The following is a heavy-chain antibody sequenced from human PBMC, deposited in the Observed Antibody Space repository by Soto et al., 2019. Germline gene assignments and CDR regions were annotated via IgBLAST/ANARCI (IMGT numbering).Heavy chain of an antibody. CDR2: IKQDGSEK. D-gene: IGHD3-3*01. J-gene: IGHJ6*02. V-gene: IGHV3-7*01. Sequence: EVQLVESGGGLVQPGGSLRLSCAASGFTFSSYWMSWVRQAPGKGLEWVANIKQDGSEKYYVDSVKGRFTISRDNAKNSLYLQKNSLRAEDTAVYYCARDTIFGVVQWPDTRPSTFGMDVWGQGTTVTVSS. CDR3: ARDTIFGVVQWPDTRPSTFGMDV. CDR1: GFTFSSYW.